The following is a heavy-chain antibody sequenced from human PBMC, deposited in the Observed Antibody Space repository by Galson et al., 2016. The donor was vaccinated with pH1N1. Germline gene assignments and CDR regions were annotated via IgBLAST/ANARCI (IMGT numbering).Heavy chain of an antibody. CDR3: VRDHDYGDSDPSHYYNGMDV. D-gene: IGHD4-17*01. CDR1: GFIFSGYS. V-gene: IGHV3-21*01. J-gene: IGHJ6*02. CDR2: ITSGSFHI. Sequence: SLRLSCAASGFIFSGYSMNWVRQAPGKGLEWVSSITSGSFHIYYADSVKGRFTVSRDNAKNSLFLQMNSLRVEDTALYYCVRDHDYGDSDPSHYYNGMDVWGQGTTVTVSS.